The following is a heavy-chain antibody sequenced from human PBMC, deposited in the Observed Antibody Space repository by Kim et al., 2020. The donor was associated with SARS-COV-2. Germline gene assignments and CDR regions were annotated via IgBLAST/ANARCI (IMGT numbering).Heavy chain of an antibody. D-gene: IGHD3-3*01. CDR3: ARGRTTIFGVVIAPVDY. CDR1: GGSISSGGYY. J-gene: IGHJ4*02. CDR2: IYCSGST. Sequence: SETLSLTCTVSGGSISSGGYYWSWIRQHPGKGLEWIGYIYCSGSTYYNPSLKSRVTISVDTSKNQFSLKLSSVTAADTAVYYCARGRTTIFGVVIAPVDYWGQETLVTVSS. V-gene: IGHV4-31*03.